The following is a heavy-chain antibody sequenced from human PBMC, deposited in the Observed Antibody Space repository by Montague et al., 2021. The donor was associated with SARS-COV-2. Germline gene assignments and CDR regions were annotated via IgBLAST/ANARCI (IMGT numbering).Heavy chain of an antibody. CDR1: GGSISSYY. J-gene: IGHJ4*02. Sequence: SETLSLTCTVSGGSISSYYWSWIRQPPGKRLEWIGYTSYTGSTNYNPSLESRVTMSVDTSKHHFSLSLRSVTAADTAVYFCVRDRWGSSDFDSWGQGTLVTVSS. V-gene: IGHV4-59*01. CDR3: VRDRWGSSDFDS. CDR2: TSYTGST. D-gene: IGHD3-16*01.